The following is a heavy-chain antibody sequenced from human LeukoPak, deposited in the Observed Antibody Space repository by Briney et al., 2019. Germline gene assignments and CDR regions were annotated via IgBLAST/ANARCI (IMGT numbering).Heavy chain of an antibody. D-gene: IGHD5-18*01. CDR1: GFAFSDDS. CDR3: AREYTAMAYDY. Sequence: GGSLRLSCVASGFAFSDDSMNWVRQPPGKGLEWVSSISSTSTYIYYADSVKGRFTISRDDARNSLFLQMNNLRVDDSAVYYCAREYTAMAYDYWGQGNLVTVSS. J-gene: IGHJ4*02. V-gene: IGHV3-21*01. CDR2: ISSTSTYI.